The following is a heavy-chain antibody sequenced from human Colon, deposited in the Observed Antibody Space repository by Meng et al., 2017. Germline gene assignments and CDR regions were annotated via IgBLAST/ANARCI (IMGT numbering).Heavy chain of an antibody. J-gene: IGHJ4*02. V-gene: IGHV1-8*01. CDR3: ARVEVGITSGDY. D-gene: IGHD1-26*01. CDR2: MNPNSGNT. CDR1: EYTFTSYD. Sequence: QVQLVQSGAEVEKPGASVKVACKASEYTFTSYDINWVRQATGQGLEWMGWMNPNSGNTGYAQKFQGRVTMTRNTAISTAYMELSRLRSEDTAVYYCARVEVGITSGDYWGQGTLVTVSS.